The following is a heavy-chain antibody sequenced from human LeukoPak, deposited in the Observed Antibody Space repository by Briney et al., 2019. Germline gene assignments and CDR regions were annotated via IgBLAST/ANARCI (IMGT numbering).Heavy chain of an antibody. J-gene: IGHJ4*02. CDR2: IYTSGST. CDR1: GGSISSGSYY. CDR3: ARDSSSNYAYYFDY. Sequence: PSETLSLTCTVSGGSISSGSYYWSWTRQPAGKGLEWIGRIYTSGSTNYNPSLKSRVTISVDTSKNQFSLKLSSVTAADTAVYYCARDSSSNYAYYFDYWGQGTLVTVSS. V-gene: IGHV4-61*02. D-gene: IGHD4-11*01.